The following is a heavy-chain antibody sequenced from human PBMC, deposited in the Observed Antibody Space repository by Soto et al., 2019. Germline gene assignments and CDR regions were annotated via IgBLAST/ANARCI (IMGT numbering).Heavy chain of an antibody. CDR3: ARDLAYIREF. V-gene: IGHV1-18*01. CDR2: ISTAHSDI. Sequence: QVQLVQSGAEVKKPGASVKVSCKASGYSFTAYGISWVRRAPGQGLEWMGWISTAHSDIGYAQKSQGRVTMTTDTSTSTADMELRSLRSVDTAVYYCARDLAYIREFWGQGTLVTVSS. J-gene: IGHJ4*02. CDR1: GYSFTAYG. D-gene: IGHD4-17*01.